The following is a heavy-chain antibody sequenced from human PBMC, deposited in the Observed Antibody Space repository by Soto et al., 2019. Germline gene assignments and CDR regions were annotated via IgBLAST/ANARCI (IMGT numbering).Heavy chain of an antibody. J-gene: IGHJ6*03. D-gene: IGHD3-10*01. CDR1: GGSISSYY. Sequence: TXXVSGGSISSYYWSWVRQPPRKGLEWIGYIHYSGSTNYNPSLKSRVTISVDTSKNQFSLKLSSVTAADTAVYFCARTMVRGVIGNYYYMDVWGKGTTVTVSS. CDR2: IHYSGST. V-gene: IGHV4-59*01. CDR3: ARTMVRGVIGNYYYMDV.